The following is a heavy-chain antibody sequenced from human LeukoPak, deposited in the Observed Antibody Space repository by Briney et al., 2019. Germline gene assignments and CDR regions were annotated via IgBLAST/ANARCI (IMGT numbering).Heavy chain of an antibody. CDR2: ISAYNGNT. CDR1: GYTFSSYG. D-gene: IGHD3-22*01. J-gene: IGHJ4*02. V-gene: IGHV1-18*01. CDR3: ARDIYYYDSSGPYGDY. Sequence: ASVKVSCKASGYTFSSYGISWVRQAPGQGLEWMGWISAYNGNTNYAQKLQGRVTMTTDTSTSTAYMELRSLRSDDTAVYYCARDIYYYDSSGPYGDYWGQGTLVTVSS.